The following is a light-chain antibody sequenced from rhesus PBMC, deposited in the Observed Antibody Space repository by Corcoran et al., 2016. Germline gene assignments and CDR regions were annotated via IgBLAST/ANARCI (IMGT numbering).Light chain of an antibody. CDR3: QETSNLYS. V-gene: IGKV3-31*02. CDR2: GAT. J-gene: IGKJ2*01. Sequence: EIVMTQSPATLSLSPGERATLSCRASQSVSSYLAWYQQNAGQAPRLLISGATSRATGIPDRFSGSGLGTDFTLTISSLEPEDFAVYYCQETSNLYSFGQGTKVEIK. CDR1: QSVSSY.